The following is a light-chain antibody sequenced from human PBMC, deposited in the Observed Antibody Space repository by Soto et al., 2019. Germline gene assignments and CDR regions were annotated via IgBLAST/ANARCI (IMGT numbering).Light chain of an antibody. CDR3: QQYNNWPPIT. V-gene: IGKV3-15*01. CDR2: GAS. Sequence: IVMTQSPATLSVSPGERATLSCRASQSVSSDLAWYQQKPGQAPRLLIYGASTVAAGIPARFSGSGSGTEFTLTISSLQSEDFAVYYCQQYNNWPPITFGQGTRLEIK. CDR1: QSVSSD. J-gene: IGKJ5*01.